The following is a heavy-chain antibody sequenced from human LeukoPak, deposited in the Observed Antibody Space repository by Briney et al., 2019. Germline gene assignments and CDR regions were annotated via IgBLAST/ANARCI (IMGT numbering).Heavy chain of an antibody. V-gene: IGHV3-23*01. D-gene: IGHD6-19*01. CDR2: ISGSGGST. CDR1: GFIFSGSA. J-gene: IGHJ4*02. CDR3: AARPTSTAVAPSDY. Sequence: GGSLRLSCAASGFIFSGSAMNWVRQAPGKGLEWVSAISGSGGSTYYADSVKGRFTISRDNSKNTLYLQMNSLRAEDTATYYCAARPTSTAVAPSDYWGQGTLVTVSS.